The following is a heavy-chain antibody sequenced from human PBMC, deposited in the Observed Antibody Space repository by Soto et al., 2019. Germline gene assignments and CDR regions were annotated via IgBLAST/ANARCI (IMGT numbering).Heavy chain of an antibody. CDR3: GRGGGGYSFYDSSGYTNLGANSGRYTWFDP. V-gene: IGHV4-38-2*01. Sequence: LSLTCAVSGYSISSGYYSGSIRQPPAKGLEWIGSFYRCGSTYYNTSLKIRLSISVATSKNHFSLKLSSVTAADTSVSYLGRGGGGYSFYDSSGYTNLGANSGRYTWFDPWGQGTLVTVSS. CDR1: GYSISSGYY. J-gene: IGHJ5*02. D-gene: IGHD3-22*01. CDR2: FYRCGST.